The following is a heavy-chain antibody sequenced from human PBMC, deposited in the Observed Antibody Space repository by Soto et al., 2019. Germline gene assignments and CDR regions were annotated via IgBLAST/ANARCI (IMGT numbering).Heavy chain of an antibody. D-gene: IGHD3-22*01. CDR2: INPYNAKT. J-gene: IGHJ4*02. V-gene: IGHV1-18*01. Sequence: GASVKVSCKTSGYSFTNFGINWVRLAPGQGLEWMGWINPYNAKTTSAQRLQGRVSMTTDTSTSAAYLDLRSLRSDDTAVYYCARSPYSSGYYYAIDYWGQGTQVTVSS. CDR1: GYSFTNFG. CDR3: ARSPYSSGYYYAIDY.